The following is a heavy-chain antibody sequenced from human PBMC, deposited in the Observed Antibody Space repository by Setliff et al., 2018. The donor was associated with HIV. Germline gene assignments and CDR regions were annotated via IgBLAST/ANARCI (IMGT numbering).Heavy chain of an antibody. D-gene: IGHD6-13*01. V-gene: IGHV1-18*01. CDR3: TSDITAAGKGGN. Sequence: ASVKVSCKPSGYTFTAYGLSWVRQAPGQGLEWMGWIATYSDETSYAQNLQGRVTMTTDTSTNTAYLELRSLRFDDTAVYFCTSDITAAGKGGNWGQGTLVTVS. CDR1: GYTFTAYG. CDR2: IATYSDET. J-gene: IGHJ4*02.